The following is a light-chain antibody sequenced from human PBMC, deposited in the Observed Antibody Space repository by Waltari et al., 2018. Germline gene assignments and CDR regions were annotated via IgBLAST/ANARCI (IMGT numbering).Light chain of an antibody. V-gene: IGKV3-15*01. CDR2: GAS. J-gene: IGKJ1*01. CDR1: QSVSSN. CDR3: QQYNNWPPWT. Sequence: EIVMTQSPATLSVSPGERATLSCRASQSVSSNLAWYQQKPGQAPRLLIYGASTRAPGIPARFSGSGSGTEFTLTISSLQSEAFAVYYCQQYNNWPPWTFGQGTKVEIK.